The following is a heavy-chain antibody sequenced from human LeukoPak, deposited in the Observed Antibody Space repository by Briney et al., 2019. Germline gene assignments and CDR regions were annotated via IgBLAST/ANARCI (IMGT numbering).Heavy chain of an antibody. Sequence: PSETLSLTCTVSGGSISSYYWSWIRQPPGKGLEWIGYIYYSGSTNYNPSLKSRVTISVDTSKNQFSLKLSSVTAADTAVYYCAREGGYSGYDGGLDPWGQGTLVTVSS. J-gene: IGHJ5*02. CDR1: GGSISSYY. D-gene: IGHD5-12*01. CDR3: AREGGYSGYDGGLDP. V-gene: IGHV4-59*01. CDR2: IYYSGST.